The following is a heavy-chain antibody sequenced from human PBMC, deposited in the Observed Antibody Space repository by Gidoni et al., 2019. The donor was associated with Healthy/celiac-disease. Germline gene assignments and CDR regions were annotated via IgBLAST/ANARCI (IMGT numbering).Heavy chain of an antibody. J-gene: IGHJ6*02. V-gene: IGHV1-2*02. CDR3: ARDLAPLRYTASAGYYYGMDV. D-gene: IGHD5-18*01. CDR1: GYTFTGYY. Sequence: QVQLVQSGAEVKKPGASVKVSCKASGYTFTGYYMHWVRQAPGQGLEWMGWINPNSGGTNYAQKFQGRVTMTRDTSISTAYMELSRLRSDDTAVYYCARDLAPLRYTASAGYYYGMDVWGQGTTVTVSS. CDR2: INPNSGGT.